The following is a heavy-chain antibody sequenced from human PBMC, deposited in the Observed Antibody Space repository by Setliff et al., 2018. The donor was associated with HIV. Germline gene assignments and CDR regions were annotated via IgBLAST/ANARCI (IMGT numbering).Heavy chain of an antibody. CDR2: ISSSGINT. D-gene: IGHD6-19*01. CDR1: GFTFSNYA. Sequence: LKISCAASGFTFSNYAMTWVRQAAGKGLEWVSAISSSGINTYYIDSVKGRFIISRDNSRNTLYLQLNSLRVEDTAVYFCAKEVSGGGWPRWGDQWGQGTRVTVSS. V-gene: IGHV3-23*01. CDR3: AKEVSGGGWPRWGDQ. J-gene: IGHJ4*02.